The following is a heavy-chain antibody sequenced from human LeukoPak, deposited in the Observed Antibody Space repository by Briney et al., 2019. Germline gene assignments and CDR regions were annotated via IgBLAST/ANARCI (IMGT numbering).Heavy chain of an antibody. CDR3: ARGGLYCGGDCSNFDY. CDR2: ISAYNGNT. D-gene: IGHD2-21*02. J-gene: IGHJ4*02. CDR1: GYTFTSYG. Sequence: WASVKVSCKASGYTFTSYGISWVRQAPGQGLEWMGWISAYNGNTNYAQKLQGRVTTTTDTSTSTAYMELRSLRSDDTAVYYCARGGLYCGGDCSNFDYWGQGTLVTVSS. V-gene: IGHV1-18*01.